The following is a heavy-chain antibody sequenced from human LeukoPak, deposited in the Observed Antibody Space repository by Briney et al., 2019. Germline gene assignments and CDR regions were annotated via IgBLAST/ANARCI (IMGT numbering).Heavy chain of an antibody. D-gene: IGHD1-26*01. CDR1: GGSISSGSYY. CDR3: ASSYSGSYPTYYYYMDV. V-gene: IGHV4-61*02. CDR2: IYTSGST. J-gene: IGHJ6*03. Sequence: SQTLSLTCTVSGGSISSGSYYWSWIRQPAGKGLEWIGRIYTSGSTNYNPSLKSRVTISVDTSKNQFSLKLSSVTAADTAVYYCASSYSGSYPTYYYYMDVWGKGTTVTISS.